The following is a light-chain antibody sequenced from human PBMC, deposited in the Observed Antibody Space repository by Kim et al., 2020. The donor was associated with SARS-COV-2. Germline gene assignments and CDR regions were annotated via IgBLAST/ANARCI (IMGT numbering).Light chain of an antibody. V-gene: IGKV3-15*01. J-gene: IGKJ2*01. CDR1: QSVSSN. CDR2: GAS. Sequence: EIVMTQSPATLSVSPGERATLSCRASQSVSSNLAWYQQKPGQAPRLLIYGASTRATGIPARFSGSGSGTEFTLTISSLQSEDFAVYYCQQYNNWPPNTFGPGTKLEI. CDR3: QQYNNWPPNT.